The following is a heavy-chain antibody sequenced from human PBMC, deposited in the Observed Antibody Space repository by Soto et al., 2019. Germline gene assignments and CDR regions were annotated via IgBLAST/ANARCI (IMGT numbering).Heavy chain of an antibody. D-gene: IGHD6-13*01. CDR2: ISAYNGNT. CDR1: GYTFTSYG. Sequence: ASVKVSCKASGYTFTSYGISWVRQAPGQGLEWMGWISAYNGNTNYAQKLQGRVTMTTDTSTSTAYMELRSLRSDDTAVYYCARVPDSSWYYYYMDVWGKGTTVTVSS. CDR3: ARVPDSSWYYYYMDV. J-gene: IGHJ6*03. V-gene: IGHV1-18*01.